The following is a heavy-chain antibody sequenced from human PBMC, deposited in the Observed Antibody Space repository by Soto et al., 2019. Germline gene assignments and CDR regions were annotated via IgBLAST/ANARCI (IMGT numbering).Heavy chain of an antibody. D-gene: IGHD3-9*01. CDR2: IRIDSNHI. J-gene: IGHJ4*02. CDR1: GFIFTSYS. V-gene: IGHV3-48*02. CDR3: ARDLIYAFDY. Sequence: EVQLVESGGGLVQPGGSLRLSCAASGFIFTSYSMNWVRQAPGKGLEWLSYIRIDSNHIGYADSVRGRFTISSDIAKNSLYLQMNSLRDDDTAVYYCARDLIYAFDYWGQGTLVTVSS.